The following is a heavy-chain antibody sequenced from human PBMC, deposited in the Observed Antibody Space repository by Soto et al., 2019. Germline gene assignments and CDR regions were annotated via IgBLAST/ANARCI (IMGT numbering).Heavy chain of an antibody. CDR2: ISGSGGST. Sequence: EVQLLESGGRLVQPGGSLRLDCEVSGFTFTNYAMRWVLQAPGKGLEWLSRISGSGGSTSYADSVKGRFTVSRDNSKNTLYLQMDSLRTEDTAVYYCAKNLWFGESVFDSWGQGTLVTVSS. CDR3: AKNLWFGESVFDS. D-gene: IGHD3-10*01. J-gene: IGHJ4*02. V-gene: IGHV3-23*01. CDR1: GFTFTNYA.